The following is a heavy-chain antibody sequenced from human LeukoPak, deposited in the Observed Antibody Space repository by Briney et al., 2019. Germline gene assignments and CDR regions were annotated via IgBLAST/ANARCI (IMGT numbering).Heavy chain of an antibody. D-gene: IGHD3-22*01. Sequence: SVKVSCKASRFTFTSSAMQWVRQARGQRLEWIGWIVVGSGNTNYAQKFQERVIITRDMSTSTAYMELSSLRSEDTAVYYCAAALTYYYDMDDAFDIWGQGTMVTVSS. V-gene: IGHV1-58*02. CDR1: RFTFTSSA. J-gene: IGHJ3*02. CDR3: AAALTYYYDMDDAFDI. CDR2: IVVGSGNT.